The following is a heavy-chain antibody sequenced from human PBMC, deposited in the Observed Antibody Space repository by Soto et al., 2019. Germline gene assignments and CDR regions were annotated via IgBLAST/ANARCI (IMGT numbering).Heavy chain of an antibody. Sequence: ASVKVSCKASGYTFTSYDINWVRQATGQGLERMGWMNPNSGNTGYAQKFQGRVTMTRNTSISTAYMELSSLRSEDTAVYYCARGSPSFVFFSGYYWEYYYYYGMDVWGQGTTVTVSS. CDR1: GYTFTSYD. V-gene: IGHV1-8*01. J-gene: IGHJ6*02. CDR3: ARGSPSFVFFSGYYWEYYYYYGMDV. D-gene: IGHD3-3*01. CDR2: MNPNSGNT.